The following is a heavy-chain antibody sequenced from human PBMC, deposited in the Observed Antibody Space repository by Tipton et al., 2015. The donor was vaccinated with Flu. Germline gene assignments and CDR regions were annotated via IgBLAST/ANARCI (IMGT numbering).Heavy chain of an antibody. J-gene: IGHJ4*02. Sequence: TLSLTCTVSGGSISSSNHYWGWIRQPPGKGLEWIGSVYYSGSTYYNPSLKSRVTISVDMSKNQLSLKLRSVTAADTAVYYCATDSLYGSGPFDYWGQGTLVTVSS. CDR1: GGSISSSNHY. D-gene: IGHD3-10*01. CDR2: VYYSGST. V-gene: IGHV4-39*02. CDR3: ATDSLYGSGPFDY.